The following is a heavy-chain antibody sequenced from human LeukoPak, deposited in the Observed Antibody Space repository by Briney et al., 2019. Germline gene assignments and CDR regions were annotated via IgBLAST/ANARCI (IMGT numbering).Heavy chain of an antibody. D-gene: IGHD3-10*01. CDR3: ARDTLYGSGSCYTVKYYYYMDV. Sequence: GGSLRLSCAASGFTFSSYWMSWVRQAPGKGLEWVANIKQDGSEKYYVDSVKGRFTISRDNAKNSLYLQMNSLRAEDTAVYYCARDTLYGSGSCYTVKYYYYMDVWGKGTTVTVSS. V-gene: IGHV3-7*01. CDR2: IKQDGSEK. J-gene: IGHJ6*03. CDR1: GFTFSSYW.